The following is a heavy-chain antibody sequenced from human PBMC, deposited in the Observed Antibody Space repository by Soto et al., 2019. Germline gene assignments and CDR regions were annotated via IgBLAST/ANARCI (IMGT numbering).Heavy chain of an antibody. V-gene: IGHV3-53*01. J-gene: IGHJ5*02. D-gene: IGHD2-15*01. CDR1: GFTVSSNY. Sequence: GGSLRLSCAASGFTVSSNYISWVRQAPGKGLEWVSVIYSGGSTYYADSVKGRFTSSRDNSKNTLYLQMNSLRAEDTAVYYCARDIEYNWFAPWGQGTLVTVSS. CDR3: ARDIEYNWFAP. CDR2: IYSGGST.